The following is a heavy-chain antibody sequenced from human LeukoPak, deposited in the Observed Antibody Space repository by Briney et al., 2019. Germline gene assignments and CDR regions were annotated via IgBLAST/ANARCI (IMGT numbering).Heavy chain of an antibody. Sequence: SVKVSCKASGGTFSSYAISWVRQAPGQGLEWMGGIIPIFGTANYAQKFQGRVTITADESTSTAYMELSSLRSGDTAVYYCASGPYGSGSYLYYHYGMDVWGKGTTVTVSS. V-gene: IGHV1-69*01. CDR2: IIPIFGTA. J-gene: IGHJ6*04. CDR1: GGTFSSYA. CDR3: ASGPYGSGSYLYYHYGMDV. D-gene: IGHD3-10*01.